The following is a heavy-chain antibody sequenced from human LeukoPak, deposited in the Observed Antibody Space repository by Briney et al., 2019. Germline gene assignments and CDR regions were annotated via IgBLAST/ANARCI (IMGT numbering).Heavy chain of an antibody. CDR2: IYYSGST. Sequence: SETLSLTCTVSGGSISSGGYYWSWIRQPPGKGLEWIGSIYYSGSTYYTPSLKSQVTISVDTSTNQFSLKLSSVTAADTAVYYCARGAGYYDSSGYFHYWGPGTLVTVSS. CDR3: ARGAGYYDSSGYFHY. D-gene: IGHD3-22*01. V-gene: IGHV4-39*07. J-gene: IGHJ4*02. CDR1: GGSISSGGYY.